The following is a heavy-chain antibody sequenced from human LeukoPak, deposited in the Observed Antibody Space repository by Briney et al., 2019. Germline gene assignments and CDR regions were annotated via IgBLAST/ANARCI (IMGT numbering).Heavy chain of an antibody. CDR2: IIPILGIA. CDR3: ARDLCSGGSCYPSGYFDY. Sequence: SVTVSCKASGGTFSSYAISWVRQAPGQGLEWVGRIIPILGIANYAQKFQGRVTITADKSTSTAYMELGSLRSEDTAVYYCARDLCSGGSCYPSGYFDYWGQGTLVTVSS. D-gene: IGHD2-15*01. CDR1: GGTFSSYA. V-gene: IGHV1-69*04. J-gene: IGHJ4*02.